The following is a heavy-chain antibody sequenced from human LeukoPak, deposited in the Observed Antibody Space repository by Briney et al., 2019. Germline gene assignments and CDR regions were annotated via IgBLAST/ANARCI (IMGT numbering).Heavy chain of an antibody. J-gene: IGHJ6*02. V-gene: IGHV4-39*01. CDR3: ARGGNYDILTPYGMDV. CDR2: IYYSGST. Sequence: SETLSLTCTVSGGSISSSSYYWGWIRQPPGKGLEWIGSIYYSGSTYYNPSLKSRVTTSVDTSKNQFSLKLSSVTAADTAVYYCARGGNYDILTPYGMDVWGQGTTVTVSS. CDR1: GGSISSSSYY. D-gene: IGHD3-9*01.